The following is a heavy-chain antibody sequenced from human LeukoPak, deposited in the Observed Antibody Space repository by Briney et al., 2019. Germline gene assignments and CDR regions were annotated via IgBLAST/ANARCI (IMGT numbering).Heavy chain of an antibody. CDR2: INHSGST. D-gene: IGHD6-19*01. J-gene: IGHJ4*02. CDR1: GGSISSGGYY. CDR3: ARHPKAGYSSGWRLDY. Sequence: PSETLSLACTVSGGSISSGGYYWSWLVQPPVKGLDWIGQINHSGSTYYNPSLKSRVTISVDTSKHQFSLKLSSVTAADTAVYYCARHPKAGYSSGWRLDYWGQGTLVTVSS. V-gene: IGHV4-39*01.